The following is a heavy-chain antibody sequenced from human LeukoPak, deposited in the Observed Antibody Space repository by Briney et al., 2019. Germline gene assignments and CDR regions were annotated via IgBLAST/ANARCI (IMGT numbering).Heavy chain of an antibody. Sequence: GGSLRLSCAASGFTFSSYGMHWVRQAPGKGLEGVAVIWYDGSNKYYADSVKGRFTISRDNSKNTLYLQMNRLRAEDTAVYYCAKDSYCGSGSYYFDYWGQGTLVTVSS. CDR2: IWYDGSNK. CDR1: GFTFSSYG. V-gene: IGHV3-33*06. CDR3: AKDSYCGSGSYYFDY. D-gene: IGHD3-10*01. J-gene: IGHJ4*02.